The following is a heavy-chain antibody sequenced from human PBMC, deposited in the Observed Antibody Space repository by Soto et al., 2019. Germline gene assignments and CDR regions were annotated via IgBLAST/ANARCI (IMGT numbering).Heavy chain of an antibody. CDR1: GFTFSSYS. V-gene: IGHV3-48*02. D-gene: IGHD3-22*01. Sequence: EVQLVESGGGLVQPGGSLRLSCAASGFTFSSYSMNWVRQAPGKGLEWVSYISSSSSTIYYADSVKGRFTISRDNAKKSLYLQIKGMRDEDTAVYYCARGLYYSYSSGYWGYWGQGTLVTVSS. CDR2: ISSSSSTI. J-gene: IGHJ4*02. CDR3: ARGLYYSYSSGYWGY.